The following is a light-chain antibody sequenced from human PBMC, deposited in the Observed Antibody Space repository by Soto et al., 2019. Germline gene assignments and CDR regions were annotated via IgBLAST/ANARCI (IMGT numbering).Light chain of an antibody. CDR2: EVS. Sequence: QSALTQPASVSGSPGQSITISCTGTSSDVGAYNRVSWYQQYPGQAPKVIIYEVSNRPSGVSYRFSGSKSGNTASLTISGLQAEDEADYYCNAFTTTSTYVFGTGTKVTVL. CDR1: SSDVGAYNR. V-gene: IGLV2-14*01. J-gene: IGLJ1*01. CDR3: NAFTTTSTYV.